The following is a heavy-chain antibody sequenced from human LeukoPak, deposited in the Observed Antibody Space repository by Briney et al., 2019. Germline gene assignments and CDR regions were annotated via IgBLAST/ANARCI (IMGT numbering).Heavy chain of an antibody. V-gene: IGHV1-46*01. CDR3: ARDHLDGVYDSSGYYYNYAFDI. CDR2: INPSGGST. D-gene: IGHD3-22*01. J-gene: IGHJ3*02. CDR1: GYTFTSYY. Sequence: ASVKVSCKASGYTFTSYYMHWVRQAPGQGLEWMVIINPSGGSTSYAQKFQGRVTMTRDTSTSTAYMELSSLRSEDTAVYYCARDHLDGVYDSSGYYYNYAFDIWGQGTMVTVSS.